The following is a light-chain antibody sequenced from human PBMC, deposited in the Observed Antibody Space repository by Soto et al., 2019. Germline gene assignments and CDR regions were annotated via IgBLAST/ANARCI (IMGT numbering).Light chain of an antibody. CDR3: CSSAPESTYV. J-gene: IGLJ1*01. V-gene: IGLV2-23*01. CDR2: KGT. CDR1: SSDVGAYNS. Sequence: QSALAQPASVSGSPGQSITISCTGTSSDVGAYNSVSWYQQHPHRAPQVIIYKGTQRPSGVSNRFSGSTSGNAASLTISALQADVEADYFCCSSAPESTYVFGTGTKVTV.